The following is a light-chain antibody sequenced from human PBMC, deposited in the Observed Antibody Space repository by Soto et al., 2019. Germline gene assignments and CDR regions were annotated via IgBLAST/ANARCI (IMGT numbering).Light chain of an antibody. Sequence: EIVLAQSPGTLSLSPGERATLSCRASQSVSSTYLAWYQQKPGQAPRLLIYGASSRAAGIPDRFRGSGSGTDFTLTISRLEPGDFALYYCQQYASSSWTFGQGTKVEI. J-gene: IGKJ1*01. CDR3: QQYASSSWT. CDR1: QSVSSTY. V-gene: IGKV3-20*01. CDR2: GAS.